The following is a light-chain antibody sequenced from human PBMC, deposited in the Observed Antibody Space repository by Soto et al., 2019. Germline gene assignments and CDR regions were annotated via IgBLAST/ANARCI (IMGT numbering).Light chain of an antibody. CDR3: QSYDSSLSGPYV. CDR1: SSNIGAGYD. V-gene: IGLV1-40*01. Sequence: QSVLTQPPSVSGAPGQRVTISCTGSSSNIGAGYDVHWYQQLPGTAPKLLIYGNSNRPSGVPDRFSGSKSGTSASLAITGLQAGDEADCYCQSYDSSLSGPYVFGTGTKVTVL. CDR2: GNS. J-gene: IGLJ1*01.